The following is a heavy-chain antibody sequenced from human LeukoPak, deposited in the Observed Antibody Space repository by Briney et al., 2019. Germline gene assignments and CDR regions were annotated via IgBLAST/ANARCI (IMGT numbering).Heavy chain of an antibody. J-gene: IGHJ6*03. CDR2: INSDGSST. V-gene: IGHV3-74*01. CDR1: GFTFSSYS. Sequence: GGSLRLSCAASGFTFSSYSMNWVRQAPGKGLVWVSRINSDGSSTSYADSVKGRFTISRDNANNTLYLQINSLSAEDTAVYYCYVHHYYYYMDVWGKGTTVTVSS. CDR3: YVHHYYYYMDV. D-gene: IGHD3-16*01.